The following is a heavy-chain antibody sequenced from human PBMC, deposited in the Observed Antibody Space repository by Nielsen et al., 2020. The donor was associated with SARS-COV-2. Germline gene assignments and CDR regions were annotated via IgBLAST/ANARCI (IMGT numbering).Heavy chain of an antibody. V-gene: IGHV3-11*01. Sequence: GGSLRLSCAASGFTFSDYCMSWIRQAPGKGLEWVSYISSSGSTIYYADSVKGRFTISRDNAKNSLYLQMNSLRAEDTAVYYCARGFILTTVTSYYYYGMDVWGQGTTVTVSS. CDR3: ARGFILTTVTSYYYYGMDV. D-gene: IGHD4-17*01. CDR1: GFTFSDYC. J-gene: IGHJ6*02. CDR2: ISSSGSTI.